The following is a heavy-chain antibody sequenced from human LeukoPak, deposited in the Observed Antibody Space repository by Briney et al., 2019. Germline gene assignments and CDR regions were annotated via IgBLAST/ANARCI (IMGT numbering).Heavy chain of an antibody. CDR2: ISSSSSYI. CDR1: GFTFSSYS. J-gene: IGHJ4*02. V-gene: IGHV3-21*01. D-gene: IGHD6-13*01. CDR3: ARYIAAAGLDY. Sequence: GGSLRLPCAASGFTFSSYSMNWVRQAPGKGLEWVSSISSSSSYIYYADSVKGRFTISRDNAKNSLYLQMNSLRAEDTAVYYCARYIAAAGLDYWGQGTLVTVSS.